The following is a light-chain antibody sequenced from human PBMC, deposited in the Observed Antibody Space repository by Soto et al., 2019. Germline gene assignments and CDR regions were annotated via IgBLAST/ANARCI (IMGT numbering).Light chain of an antibody. V-gene: IGLV2-14*03. J-gene: IGLJ2*01. Sequence: QSALTQPASVSGSPGQSITISCTGTSSDIGAYNYVSWYQQHPDKAPKLMIYDVSNRPSGVSNRFSGSKSGNTASLTISGLQAEDEADYYCSSYTRSNTLVFGGGTKVTVL. CDR1: SSDIGAYNY. CDR3: SSYTRSNTLV. CDR2: DVS.